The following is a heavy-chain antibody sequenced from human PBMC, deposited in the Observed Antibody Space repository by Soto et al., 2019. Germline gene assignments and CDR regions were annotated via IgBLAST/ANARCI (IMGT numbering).Heavy chain of an antibody. Sequence: GGSLRISWVASGFTYSYYWMSWVGQAPGMGLEWVARIKFDGSEIEYADSAKGRFTISRDNAENSLYRQMRSLRDGDTAVYYCARDPGYGSASSVHHYFDYWGQGSMVTVSS. V-gene: IGHV3-7*01. D-gene: IGHD3-10*01. CDR2: IKFDGSEI. J-gene: IGHJ4*02. CDR1: GFTYSYYW. CDR3: ARDPGYGSASSVHHYFDY.